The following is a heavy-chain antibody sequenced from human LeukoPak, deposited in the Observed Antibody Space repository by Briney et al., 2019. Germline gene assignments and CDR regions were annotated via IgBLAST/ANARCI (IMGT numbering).Heavy chain of an antibody. Sequence: ASVTVSCKASGYTFTSYDINWVRQATGQGLEWMGWMNPNSGNTGYAQNFQGRVTMTRNTSISTDYMALSSLRSEGTAVYYCARGRREYDYYDSSGYYHDFWGQGTLVTVSS. CDR3: ARGRREYDYYDSSGYYHDF. CDR2: MNPNSGNT. CDR1: GYTFTSYD. J-gene: IGHJ4*02. V-gene: IGHV1-8*01. D-gene: IGHD3-22*01.